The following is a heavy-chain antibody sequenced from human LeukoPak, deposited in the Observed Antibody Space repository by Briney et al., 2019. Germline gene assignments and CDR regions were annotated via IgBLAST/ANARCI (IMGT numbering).Heavy chain of an antibody. Sequence: GGSLRLSCAASGFTFSSYAMSWVRQAPGKGLEWVSVIYSGGSTYYADSVKGRFTISRDNSKNTLYLQMNSLRAEDTAVYYCARELLSYYYYGMDVWGQGTTVTVSS. CDR2: IYSGGST. J-gene: IGHJ6*02. CDR3: ARELLSYYYYGMDV. V-gene: IGHV3-53*01. CDR1: GFTFSSYA. D-gene: IGHD3-10*01.